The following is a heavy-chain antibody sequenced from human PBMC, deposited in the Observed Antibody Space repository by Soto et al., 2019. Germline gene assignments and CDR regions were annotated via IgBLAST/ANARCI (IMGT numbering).Heavy chain of an antibody. CDR3: AAVGYSYGLRDDAFDI. CDR1: GFTFTSSA. CDR2: IVVGSGNT. V-gene: IGHV1-58*01. Sequence: SVNVSCKASGFTFTSSAVQWVRQARGQRLEWIGWIVVGSGNTNYAQKFQERVTITRDMSTSTAYMELSSLRSEDTAVYYCAAVGYSYGLRDDAFDIWGQGTMVTVSS. D-gene: IGHD5-18*01. J-gene: IGHJ3*02.